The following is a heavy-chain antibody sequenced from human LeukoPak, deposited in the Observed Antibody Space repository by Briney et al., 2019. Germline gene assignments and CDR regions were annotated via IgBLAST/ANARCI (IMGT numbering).Heavy chain of an antibody. V-gene: IGHV4-30-2*01. D-gene: IGHD6-19*01. CDR3: ASNRGGSSGWLESYYFDY. CDR1: GGSISSGGYY. J-gene: IGHJ4*02. Sequence: PSETLSLTCTVSGGSISSGGYYWSWIRQPPGKGLEWIGYIYHSGSTYYNPSLKSRVTISVDRSKNQFSLKLSSVTAADTAVYYCASNRGGSSGWLESYYFDYWGQGTLVTVSS. CDR2: IYHSGST.